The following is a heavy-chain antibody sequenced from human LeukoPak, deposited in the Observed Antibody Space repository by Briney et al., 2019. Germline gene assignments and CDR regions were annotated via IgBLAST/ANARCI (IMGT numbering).Heavy chain of an antibody. CDR1: GFTFSSYS. Sequence: GGSLRLSCAASGFTFSSYSMNWVRQAPGKGLEWVSSISSSSSYIYYADSVKGRFTISRDNAKNSLYLQMNSLRAEDTAAYYCAIPITMVRGVGNEVPDYWGQGTLVTVSS. CDR3: AIPITMVRGVGNEVPDY. V-gene: IGHV3-21*04. J-gene: IGHJ4*02. CDR2: ISSSSSYI. D-gene: IGHD3-10*01.